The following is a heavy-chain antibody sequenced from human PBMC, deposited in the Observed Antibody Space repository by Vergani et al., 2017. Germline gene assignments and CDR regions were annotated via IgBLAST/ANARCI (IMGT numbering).Heavy chain of an antibody. CDR3: AKDPSIAVVSCDIPPKGMDV. CDR1: GFTFSSYC. J-gene: IGHJ6*02. Sequence: QVQLVESGGGVVQPGRSLRLSCAASGFTFSSYCMHWVRQAPGKGLEWVAVISYDGSNKYYADSVTGRFTISRDNSKNTLYLQMNSLRAEDTAVYYCAKDPSIAVVSCDIPPKGMDVWGQGTTVTVSS. D-gene: IGHD2-15*01. V-gene: IGHV3-30*18. CDR2: ISYDGSNK.